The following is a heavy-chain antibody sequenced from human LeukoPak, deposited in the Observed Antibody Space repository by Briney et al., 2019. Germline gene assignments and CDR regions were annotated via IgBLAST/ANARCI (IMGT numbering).Heavy chain of an antibody. V-gene: IGHV4-34*01. CDR1: GGSFSGYY. J-gene: IGHJ5*02. D-gene: IGHD3-22*01. CDR2: IDHSGST. CDR3: ARVYYYDSSGGCWFDP. Sequence: SETLSLTCAVYGGSFSGYYWSWIRQPPGKGLEWIGEIDHSGSTNYNPSLKSRVTISVDTSKNQFSLKLSSVTAADTAVYYCARVYYYDSSGGCWFDPWGQGTLVTVSS.